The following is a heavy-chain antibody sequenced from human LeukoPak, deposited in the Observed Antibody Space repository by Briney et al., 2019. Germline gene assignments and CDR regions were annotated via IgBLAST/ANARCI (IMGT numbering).Heavy chain of an antibody. CDR1: GYTFTSYY. Sequence: ASVKVSCKASGYTFTSYYMHWVRQAPGQGLEWMGWINPNSGGTNYAQKFQGSVTMTRDTSISTAYMELSRLRSDDTAVYYCARDNRSLGKYFQHWGQGTLVIVSS. CDR2: INPNSGGT. J-gene: IGHJ1*01. CDR3: ARDNRSLGKYFQH. V-gene: IGHV1-2*02. D-gene: IGHD2/OR15-2a*01.